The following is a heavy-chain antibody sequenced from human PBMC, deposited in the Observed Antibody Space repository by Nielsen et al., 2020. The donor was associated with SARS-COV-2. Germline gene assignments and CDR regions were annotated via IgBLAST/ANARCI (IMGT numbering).Heavy chain of an antibody. CDR2: ISSSSSTI. V-gene: IGHV3-48*04. J-gene: IGHJ6*02. CDR3: ARGDYYGSGSYSYYYGMDV. D-gene: IGHD3-10*01. CDR1: GFTFSSYS. Sequence: GESLKISCAASGFTFSSYSMNWVRQAPGKGLEWVSYISSSSSTIYYADSVKGRFTISRDNAKNSLYLQMNSRRAEDTAVYYCARGDYYGSGSYSYYYGMDVWGQGTTVTVSS.